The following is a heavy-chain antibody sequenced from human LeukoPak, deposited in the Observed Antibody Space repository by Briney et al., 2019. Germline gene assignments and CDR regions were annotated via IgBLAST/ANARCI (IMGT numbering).Heavy chain of an antibody. CDR1: GFTFSTYW. J-gene: IGHJ4*02. CDR3: TRDRSRAEDD. D-gene: IGHD1-14*01. CDR2: INQDGSEK. V-gene: IGHV3-7*01. Sequence: PGGSLRLSCVTSGFTFSTYWVTWVRQAPGKGLEWVANINQDGSEKYYVDSVKGRFTISRDNANNLLYLQMNSLRGEDTAVYYCTRDRSRAEDDWGQGTLVTVSS.